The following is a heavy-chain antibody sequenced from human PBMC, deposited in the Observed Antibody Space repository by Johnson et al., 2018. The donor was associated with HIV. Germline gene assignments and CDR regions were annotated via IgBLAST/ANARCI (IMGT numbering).Heavy chain of an antibody. J-gene: IGHJ3*02. CDR2: ISYDGSNK. Sequence: QVQLVESGGGVVQPGRSLRLSCAASGFTFSSYTIHWVRQTPGKGLEWVAFISYDGSNKYYADSVKGRFTISRDTAEHLLYLQMNSLRAEDPAVYYCARWVDTTFVSWGQGTMVTVSS. D-gene: IGHD5-18*01. V-gene: IGHV3-30*04. CDR3: ARWVDTTFVS. CDR1: GFTFSSYT.